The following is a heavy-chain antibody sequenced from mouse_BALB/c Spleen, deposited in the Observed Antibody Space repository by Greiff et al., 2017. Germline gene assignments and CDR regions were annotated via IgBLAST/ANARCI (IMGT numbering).Heavy chain of an antibody. J-gene: IGHJ3*01. Sequence: VQLQQSGAELVKPGASVKLSCTASGFNIKDTYMHWVKQRPEQGLEWIGRIDPANGNTKYDPKFQGKATITADTSSNTAYLQLSSLTSEDTAVYYRARRGYDYDWFADWGQGTLVTVSA. D-gene: IGHD2-4*01. CDR1: GFNIKDTY. CDR3: ARRGYDYDWFAD. CDR2: IDPANGNT. V-gene: IGHV14-3*02.